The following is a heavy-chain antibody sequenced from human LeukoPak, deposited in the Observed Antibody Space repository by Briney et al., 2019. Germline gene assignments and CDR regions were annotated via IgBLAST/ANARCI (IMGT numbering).Heavy chain of an antibody. CDR2: ISTYDDNI. D-gene: IGHD3-9*01. Sequence: ASVKVSCKASGYTFTTYGLSWVRQAPGQGLEWLGWISTYDDNIKYAQSLQGRLTLTIDTSTSTAYMELRSLTSDDTAVYYCVQETYSNILTGTDYWGPGTLVTVSS. V-gene: IGHV1-18*01. J-gene: IGHJ4*02. CDR3: VQETYSNILTGTDY. CDR1: GYTFTTYG.